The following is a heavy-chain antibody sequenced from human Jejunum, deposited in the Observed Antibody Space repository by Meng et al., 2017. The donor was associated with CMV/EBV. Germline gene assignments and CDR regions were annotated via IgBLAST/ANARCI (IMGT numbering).Heavy chain of an antibody. V-gene: IGHV7-4-1*02. CDR1: GYSFTTYA. Sequence: GYSFTTYAMTWVRQDPGQGLEWMGWINTDTSNPTYAQGFRGRFVVSLDTSVSTAYLQINSLEAADTAVYYCARPSGFCSGGHCYPDYWGQGTLVTVSS. CDR3: ARPSGFCSGGHCYPDY. J-gene: IGHJ4*02. CDR2: INTDTSNP. D-gene: IGHD2-15*01.